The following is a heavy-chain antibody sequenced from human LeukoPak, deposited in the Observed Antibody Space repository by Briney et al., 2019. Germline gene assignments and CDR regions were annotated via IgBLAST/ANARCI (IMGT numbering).Heavy chain of an antibody. J-gene: IGHJ4*02. V-gene: IGHV4-30-4*08. CDR1: GGSISSGDNY. CDR2: IYYSGST. Sequence: SQTLSLTCTVSGGSISSGDNYWSWIRQPPGKGLEWIGYIYYSGSTYYNPSLKSRVTISVDTSKNQFSLKLSSVTAADTAVYYCDRGDLYSSSWYNWGQGTLVTVSS. CDR3: DRGDLYSSSWYN. D-gene: IGHD6-13*01.